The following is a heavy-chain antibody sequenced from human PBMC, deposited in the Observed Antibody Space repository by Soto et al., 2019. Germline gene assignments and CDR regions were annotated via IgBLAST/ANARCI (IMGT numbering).Heavy chain of an antibody. D-gene: IGHD2-2*01. CDR1: GFTFSNYG. Sequence: QVQLVESGGGVVQPGRSLRLSCAASGFTFSNYGMHWVRQAPGKGLEWVAIIWYDGSNKYYADSVKGRFTISRDNSKNPLYLQMTSRRAEDTAVYYCARDLPISTNCPRPLGYYYYGRDVGGQGTTVTVSS. V-gene: IGHV3-33*01. CDR2: IWYDGSNK. J-gene: IGHJ6*02. CDR3: ARDLPISTNCPRPLGYYYYGRDV.